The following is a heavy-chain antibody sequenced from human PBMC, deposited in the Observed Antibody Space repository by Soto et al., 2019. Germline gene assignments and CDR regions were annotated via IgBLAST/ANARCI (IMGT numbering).Heavy chain of an antibody. D-gene: IGHD5-18*01. CDR2: IWYDGTNT. CDR3: SRVESSLIHIDHYYY. CDR1: GFSFSTYG. V-gene: IGHV3-33*01. Sequence: QVQIVESGGGVVRPGRSLRLACEASGFSFSTYGMHWVRQAPGKGLQWVAVIWYDGTNTYYADSVKGRFTISRYNSKDTLYLEMNNLRAEDTAVYYCSRVESSLIHIDHYYY. J-gene: IGHJ6*01.